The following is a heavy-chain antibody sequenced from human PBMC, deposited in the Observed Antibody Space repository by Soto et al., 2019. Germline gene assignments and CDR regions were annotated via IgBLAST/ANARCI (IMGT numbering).Heavy chain of an antibody. D-gene: IGHD3-10*01. J-gene: IGHJ5*02. CDR3: ARDRGSGTDEGWFDP. CDR1: GFTFSSYS. Sequence: EVQLVESGGGLVKPGGSLRLSCAASGFTFSSYSMNWVRQAPGKGLEWVSSISSSSSYIYYADPVKGRFTISRDNAKNSLYLQMNSLRAEDTAVYYCARDRGSGTDEGWFDPWGQGTLVTVSS. CDR2: ISSSSSYI. V-gene: IGHV3-21*01.